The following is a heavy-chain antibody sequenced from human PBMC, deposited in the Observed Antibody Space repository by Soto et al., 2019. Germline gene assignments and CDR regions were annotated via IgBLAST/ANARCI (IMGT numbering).Heavy chain of an antibody. D-gene: IGHD2-2*01. J-gene: IGHJ6*02. Sequence: QVQLVQSGAEVQKPGSSVKVSCKASGGTFSRYAISWVRQAPGQGLEWMGGIIPIAGTAHYAQKFQGRVTITADESTSTAYMELSSLRSEDTAVYYCARSQGSSTSLEIYYYYYCGMDVWGEGTTVTVSS. CDR1: GGTFSRYA. CDR3: ARSQGSSTSLEIYYYYYCGMDV. CDR2: IIPIAGTA. V-gene: IGHV1-69*01.